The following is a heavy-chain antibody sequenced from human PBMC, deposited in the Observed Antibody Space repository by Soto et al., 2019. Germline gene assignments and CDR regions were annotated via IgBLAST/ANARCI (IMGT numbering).Heavy chain of an antibody. CDR1: GFTFSIYA. J-gene: IGHJ4*02. V-gene: IGHV3-23*01. CDR3: AKVLKAVAGTYDY. D-gene: IGHD6-19*01. Sequence: EVQLLESGGGLVQPGGSLRLSCAASGFTFSIYAMSWVRQAPGKGLEWVSAISGSGDYTYYADSVKGRFAISRDNSKNTLYLQMNSLRAEDTAVYYCAKVLKAVAGTYDYWGQGTVVTVSS. CDR2: ISGSGDYT.